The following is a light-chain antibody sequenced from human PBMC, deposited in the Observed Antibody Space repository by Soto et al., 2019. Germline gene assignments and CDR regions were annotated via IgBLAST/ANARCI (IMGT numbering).Light chain of an antibody. Sequence: VLTQSPGTLSLSPGEGATLSCRASQSLSSQLAWYQQKPGQAPRLLIYDASKRAAGVPGRFSSSGSGTDFTLTITSLEPDDSAMYYCQQRSSWPTFGQGTRVEIK. J-gene: IGKJ1*01. V-gene: IGKV3-11*01. CDR3: QQRSSWPT. CDR1: QSLSSQ. CDR2: DAS.